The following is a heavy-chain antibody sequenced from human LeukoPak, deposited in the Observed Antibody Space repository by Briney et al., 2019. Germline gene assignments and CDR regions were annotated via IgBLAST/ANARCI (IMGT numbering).Heavy chain of an antibody. CDR2: INPNSGGT. J-gene: IGHJ4*02. D-gene: IGHD6-13*01. CDR3: AGAAAGNKLDFDY. V-gene: IGHV1-2*02. Sequence: ASVKVSCKAPGYTFTGYYMHWVRQAPGQGLEWMGWINPNSGGTNYAQKFQGRVTMTRDTSISTAYMELSRLRSDDTAVYYCAGAAAGNKLDFDYWGQGTLVTVSS. CDR1: GYTFTGYY.